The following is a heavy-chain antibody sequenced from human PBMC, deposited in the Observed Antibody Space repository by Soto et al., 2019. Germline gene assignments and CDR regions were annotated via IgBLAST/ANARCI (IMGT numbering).Heavy chain of an antibody. D-gene: IGHD3-16*02. CDR2: IYWDDDK. Sequence: QITLKKSGPTMVKPTHTLTLTCTFSGCSLSTSGLGVGWIRQPPGNALEWLALIYWDDDKRYSPSLKSRLTITKDTSKNQVVLTMTIMDPVDTATYYCAHRRGSHWGGDLDYCGEGTLVTVSS. J-gene: IGHJ4*02. V-gene: IGHV2-5*02. CDR3: AHRRGSHWGGDLDY. CDR1: GCSLSTSGLG.